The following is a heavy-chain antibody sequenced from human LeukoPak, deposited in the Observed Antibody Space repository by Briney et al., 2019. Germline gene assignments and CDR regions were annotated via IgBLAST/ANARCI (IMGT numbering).Heavy chain of an antibody. CDR3: ARGKWELQFDY. Sequence: KPGGSLRLSCAASGFTFSSYSMNWVRQAPGKGLGWVPSISSSSSYIYYADSVKGRFTISRDNAKNSLYLQMNSLRAEDTAVYYCARGKWELQFDYWGQGTLVTVSS. CDR2: ISSSSSYI. V-gene: IGHV3-21*04. CDR1: GFTFSSYS. D-gene: IGHD1-26*01. J-gene: IGHJ4*01.